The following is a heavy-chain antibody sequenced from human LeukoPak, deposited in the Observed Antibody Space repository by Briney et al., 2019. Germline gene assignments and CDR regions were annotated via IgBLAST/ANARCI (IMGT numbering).Heavy chain of an antibody. CDR3: ASIAAPYYFDY. Sequence: PSETLSPTCAVSGYSISSGYYWGWIRQPPGKGLEWIGSIYHSGSTYYNPSLKSRVTISVDTSKNQFSLKLSSVTAADTAVYYCASIAAPYYFDYWGQGTLVTVSS. CDR2: IYHSGST. D-gene: IGHD6-6*01. V-gene: IGHV4-38-2*01. CDR1: GYSISSGYY. J-gene: IGHJ4*02.